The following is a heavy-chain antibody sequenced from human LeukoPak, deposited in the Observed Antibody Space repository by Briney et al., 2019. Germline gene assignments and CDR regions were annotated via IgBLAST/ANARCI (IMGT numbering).Heavy chain of an antibody. Sequence: PGGSLRLSCAASGFTFSSYAMSWVRQAPGKGLEWVSAISGSGGSTYYADSVKGRFTISRDNSKNTLYLQMNSLRAEDTAVYYCAKDQATIFGVVIISYFDYWGQGTLVTVSS. J-gene: IGHJ4*02. D-gene: IGHD3-3*01. V-gene: IGHV3-23*01. CDR2: ISGSGGST. CDR3: AKDQATIFGVVIISYFDY. CDR1: GFTFSSYA.